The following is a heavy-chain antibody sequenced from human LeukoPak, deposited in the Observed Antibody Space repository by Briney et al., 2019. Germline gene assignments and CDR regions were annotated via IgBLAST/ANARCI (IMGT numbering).Heavy chain of an antibody. CDR2: IHRSGGST. CDR1: GFTFSTYA. J-gene: IGHJ4*02. V-gene: IGHV3-23*01. CDR3: AKGIASRDVDY. Sequence: GGSLRLSCAASGFTFSTYAMSWVRQAPRKGLEWVSAIHRSGGSTYYADSVKGRFTVSRDNSKNTLYLQMNSLRAEDTAVYYCAKGIASRDVDYWGQGTLVTVSS.